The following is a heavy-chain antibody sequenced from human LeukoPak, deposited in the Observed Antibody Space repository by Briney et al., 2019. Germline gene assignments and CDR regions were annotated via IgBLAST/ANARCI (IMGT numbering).Heavy chain of an antibody. V-gene: IGHV3-43*02. CDR1: GFTFDDYA. D-gene: IGHD6-6*01. J-gene: IGHJ4*02. CDR3: AKDIYGSSSYYFDN. Sequence: GGSLRLSCAASGFTFDDYAMHWVRQAPGKGLEWVSLISEDGGSTYYADSVKGRFTISRDNNKNSLYLQMNSLRTDDTALYYCAKDIYGSSSYYFDNWGQGTLVTVSS. CDR2: ISEDGGST.